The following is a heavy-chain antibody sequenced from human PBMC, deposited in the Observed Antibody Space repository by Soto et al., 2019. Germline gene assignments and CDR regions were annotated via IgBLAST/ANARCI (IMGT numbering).Heavy chain of an antibody. V-gene: IGHV4-59*01. CDR3: ASDKGGEFLKGSGMDV. Sequence: QMQLQESGPGLVKPSETLSLICSVSGDSITAYYLSWLRQSPGKELEWIGYIYHNGETNYNPSLKSRATISADTPKTQFSRRLSSVTAADTGVYYCASDKGGEFLKGSGMDVWGQGTTVIVSS. J-gene: IGHJ6*02. D-gene: IGHD3-10*01. CDR1: GDSITAYY. CDR2: IYHNGET.